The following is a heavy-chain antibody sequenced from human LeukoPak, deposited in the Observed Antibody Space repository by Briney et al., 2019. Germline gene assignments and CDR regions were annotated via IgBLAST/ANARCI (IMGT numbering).Heavy chain of an antibody. CDR1: GFTFSSDA. CDR2: ISYDGSNK. V-gene: IGHV3-30-3*01. D-gene: IGHD3-22*01. Sequence: QPGRSLRLSCAASGFTFSSDAMHWVRQAPGKGLEWVAVISYDGSNKYYADSVKGRFTISRDNSKNTLYLQMNSLRAEDTAVYYCARQGYDSSEDAFDIWGQGTMVTVSS. J-gene: IGHJ3*02. CDR3: ARQGYDSSEDAFDI.